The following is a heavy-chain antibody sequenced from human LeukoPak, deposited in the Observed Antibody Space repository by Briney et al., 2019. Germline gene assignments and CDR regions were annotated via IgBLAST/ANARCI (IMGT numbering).Heavy chain of an antibody. V-gene: IGHV3-9*03. CDR3: AKGLGVASLIVDALDM. CDR2: ITWNSGSV. D-gene: IGHD3/OR15-3a*01. J-gene: IGHJ3*02. CDR1: GFTFHDCA. Sequence: PGGSLRLSCAASGFTFHDCAMHWRRQVPGKGLEWVSGITWNSGSVLCADSVRGRFTISRDNAKNSLYLQMNSLRPEDMAFYYCAKGLGVASLIVDALDMWGQGTMVTV.